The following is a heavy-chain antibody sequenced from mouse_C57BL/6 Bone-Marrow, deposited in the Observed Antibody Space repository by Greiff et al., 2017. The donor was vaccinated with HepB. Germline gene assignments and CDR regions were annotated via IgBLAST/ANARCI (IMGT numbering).Heavy chain of an antibody. D-gene: IGHD2-3*01. CDR3: TRDGPSWFAY. V-gene: IGHV5-9-1*02. CDR1: GFTFSSYA. CDR2: ISSGGDYI. J-gene: IGHJ3*01. Sequence: EVKVVESGAGLVKPGGSLKLSCAASGFTFSSYAMSWVRQTPEKRLEWVAYISSGGDYIYYADTVKGRFTISRDNARNTLYLQMSSLKSEDTAMYYCTRDGPSWFAYWGQGTLVTVSA.